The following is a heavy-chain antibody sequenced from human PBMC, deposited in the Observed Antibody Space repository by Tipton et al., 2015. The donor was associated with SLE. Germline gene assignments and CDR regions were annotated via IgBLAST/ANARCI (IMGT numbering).Heavy chain of an antibody. CDR3: VRSDYYGSGSQLDY. CDR1: GFTFSDYY. CDR2: ISSSSSYT. Sequence: SLRLSCAASGFTFSDYYMSWIRQAPGRGLEWVSYISSSSSYTNYADSVKGRFTISRDNAKNSLYLQMSSLRAEDTAVYYCVRSDYYGSGSQLDYWGQGTLVTVSS. D-gene: IGHD3-10*01. J-gene: IGHJ4*02. V-gene: IGHV3-11*06.